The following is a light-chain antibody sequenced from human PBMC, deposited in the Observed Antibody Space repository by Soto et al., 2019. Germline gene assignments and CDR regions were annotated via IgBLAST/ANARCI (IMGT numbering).Light chain of an antibody. J-gene: IGLJ1*01. V-gene: IGLV4-69*01. Sequence: QLVLTQSPSASASLGASVKLTCTLSSGHSSYAIAWHQQQPEKGPRYLMKLNSDGSHSKGDGIPDRFSGSSSGAERYLTISSLQSENQAHYSSHTWCTGIPYVFGTGTKLTAL. CDR1: SGHSSYA. CDR3: HTWCTGIPYV. CDR2: LNSDGSH.